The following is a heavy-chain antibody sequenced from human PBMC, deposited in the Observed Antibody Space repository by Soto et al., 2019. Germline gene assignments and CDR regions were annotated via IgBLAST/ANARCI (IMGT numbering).Heavy chain of an antibody. CDR2: IDPSDSYT. CDR1: GYSFTSYW. V-gene: IGHV5-10-1*01. CDR3: ARGSLWFGELLSFYYYYGMDV. D-gene: IGHD3-10*01. Sequence: PGESLKISCKGSGYSFTSYWISWVRQMPGKGLGWMGRIDPSDSYTNYSPSFQGHVTISADKSISTAYLQWSSLKASDTAMYYCARGSLWFGELLSFYYYYGMDVWGQGTTVTVSS. J-gene: IGHJ6*02.